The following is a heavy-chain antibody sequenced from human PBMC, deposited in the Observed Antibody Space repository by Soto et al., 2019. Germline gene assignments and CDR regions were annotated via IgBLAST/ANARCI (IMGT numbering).Heavy chain of an antibody. CDR1: GFTFSSKS. CDR2: ISGSGGST. D-gene: IGHD6-13*01. Sequence: EVQLLESGGGLVQPGGFLRLSCAASGFTFSSKSMSWVRQPPGKGLEWVSGISGSGGSTYYADSVKGRFTISRDNSKNTLFLQMNSLRVEDTAVYYCARDECSSMYYFAYWGQGTLVTVSS. V-gene: IGHV3-23*01. CDR3: ARDECSSMYYFAY. J-gene: IGHJ4*02.